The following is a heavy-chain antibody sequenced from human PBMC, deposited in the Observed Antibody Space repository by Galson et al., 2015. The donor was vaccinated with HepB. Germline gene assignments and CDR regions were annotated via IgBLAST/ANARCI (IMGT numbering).Heavy chain of an antibody. J-gene: IGHJ4*02. V-gene: IGHV3-15*01. Sequence: SLRLSCAASGFAFYNAWMSWVRQAPGKGLEWVGRIKGKYYGGTTDYAAPVNGRFTISTDDSKNILYLQMNGLETEDTVVYYCVTEFGERASDFDHWGQGTLVTVSS. CDR2: IKGKYYGGTT. CDR1: GFAFYNAW. CDR3: VTEFGERASDFDH. D-gene: IGHD2-21*01.